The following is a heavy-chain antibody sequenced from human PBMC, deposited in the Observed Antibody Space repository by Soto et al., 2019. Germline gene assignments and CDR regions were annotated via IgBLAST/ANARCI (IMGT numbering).Heavy chain of an antibody. J-gene: IGHJ6*02. V-gene: IGHV1-58*01. D-gene: IGHD4-17*01. CDR2: IVVGSGTP. CDR1: GFIFTXSA. Sequence: SGXVACTASGFIFTXSAVQWGXXARGXRFEWIAWIVVGSGTPNYAQKFQERVTITRDMSTSTAYMELSSLSSEDTAVYYCAAAHGDYGEYYYSGMDVWGQGTTVTVSS. CDR3: AAAHGDYGEYYYSGMDV.